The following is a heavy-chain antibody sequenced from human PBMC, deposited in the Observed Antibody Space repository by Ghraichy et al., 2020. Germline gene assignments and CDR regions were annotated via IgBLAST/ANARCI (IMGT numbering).Heavy chain of an antibody. Sequence: GGSLRLSCAASGFTFSSYAMSWVRQAPGKGLEWVSAISGSGGSTYYADSVRGRFTISRDNSKNTLYLQMNSLRAADTAVYYCASLPSRTVSYPFDYWGQGTMVTVSS. CDR1: GFTFSSYA. V-gene: IGHV3-23*01. J-gene: IGHJ4*02. CDR3: ASLPSRTVSYPFDY. CDR2: ISGSGGST. D-gene: IGHD4-17*01.